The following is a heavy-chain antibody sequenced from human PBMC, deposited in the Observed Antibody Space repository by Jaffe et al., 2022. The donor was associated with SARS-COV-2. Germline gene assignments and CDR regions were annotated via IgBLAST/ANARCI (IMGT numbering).Heavy chain of an antibody. CDR2: INHSGST. V-gene: IGHV4-34*01. Sequence: QVQLQQWGAGLLKPSETLSLTCAVYGGSFSGYYWSWIRQPPGKGLEWIGEINHSGSTNYNPSLKSRVTISVDTSKNQFSLKLSSVTAADTAVYYCARGRSSGWYSWGQGTLVTVSS. D-gene: IGHD6-19*01. CDR3: ARGRSSGWYS. J-gene: IGHJ4*02. CDR1: GGSFSGYY.